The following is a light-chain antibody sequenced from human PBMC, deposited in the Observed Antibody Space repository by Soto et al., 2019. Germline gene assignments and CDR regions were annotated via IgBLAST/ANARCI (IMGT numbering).Light chain of an antibody. J-gene: IGKJ1*01. V-gene: IGKV1-39*01. CDR3: QQPYRTPRGA. CDR1: ESIRNN. CDR2: AAS. Sequence: DIQMTQSPSSLSASVGDRVTITCRASESIRNNLNWYQQKPGKAPKLLIYAASTLQSGVPSRFSGGGSGTEFTLTIGSLQPKDFTTYYCQQPYRTPRGAFGQGTKVAFK.